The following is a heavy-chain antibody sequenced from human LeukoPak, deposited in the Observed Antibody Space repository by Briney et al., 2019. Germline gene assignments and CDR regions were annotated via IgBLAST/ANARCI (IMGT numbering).Heavy chain of an antibody. V-gene: IGHV3-23*01. CDR2: ISGSGTST. J-gene: IGHJ6*02. CDR1: GLTFSRYT. Sequence: GGSLRLSCAASGLTFSRYTMSWVRQAPGKGPEWVSGISGSGTSTYYADSAKGRFTISRDNPKNTLYLQVNSLRADDTAVYYCAKSRRAAPRSAMDVWGQGTTVTVSS. D-gene: IGHD6-6*01. CDR3: AKSRRAAPRSAMDV.